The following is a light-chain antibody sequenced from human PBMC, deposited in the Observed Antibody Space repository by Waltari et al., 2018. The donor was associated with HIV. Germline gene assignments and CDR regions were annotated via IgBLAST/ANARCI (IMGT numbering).Light chain of an antibody. Sequence: DINMTQSPSSLSASVGDRVTITCRATQNIVTYLNWYHQSPGKAPTLLIFGASTLQARVSSRFSVSRSETEFTRSIAGLQPKHFGPYACQQAFSPPRTFGPGT. V-gene: IGKV1-39*01. CDR2: GAS. CDR3: QQAFSPPRT. CDR1: QNIVTY. J-gene: IGKJ2*01.